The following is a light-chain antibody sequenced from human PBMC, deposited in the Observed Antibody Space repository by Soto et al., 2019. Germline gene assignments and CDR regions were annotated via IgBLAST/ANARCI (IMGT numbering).Light chain of an antibody. CDR3: QQRSM. CDR2: DAS. V-gene: IGKV3-11*01. CDR1: QSVSSY. J-gene: IGKJ3*01. Sequence: EIVLTQSPATLSLSPGERATLSCRASQSVSSYLAWYQQKPGQAPRLLIYDASNRATGIPARFSGSGSGAAFTLTISSLEPEDFAVYYCQQRSMFGPGTKVDIK.